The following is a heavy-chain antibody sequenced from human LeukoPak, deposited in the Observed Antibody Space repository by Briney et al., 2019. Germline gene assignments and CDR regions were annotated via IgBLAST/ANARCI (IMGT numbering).Heavy chain of an antibody. CDR3: AKDLYYYDSSGYLDY. CDR1: GFTFSSYA. V-gene: IGHV3-23*01. CDR2: FSASGGST. J-gene: IGHJ4*02. Sequence: GGSLRLSCAASGFTFSSYAMSGVREARGKGVEWGSAFSASGGSTYYADSVKGRFTISRDNSKNTLYLQMNSLRAEDTAVYYCAKDLYYYDSSGYLDYWGQGTLVTVSS. D-gene: IGHD3-22*01.